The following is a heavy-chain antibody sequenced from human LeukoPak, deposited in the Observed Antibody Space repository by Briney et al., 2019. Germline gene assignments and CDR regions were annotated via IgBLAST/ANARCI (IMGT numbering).Heavy chain of an antibody. V-gene: IGHV4-39*01. CDR2: IYYSGNT. CDR3: ATSSFGEPFYMDV. D-gene: IGHD3-10*01. Sequence: PSETLSLTCTVSGGSISSSNYYWAWIRQPPGKGLERIGSIYYSGNTYYNPSLKSRVTISIDTSKNQFSLKLTSVTAADTAVYYCATSSFGEPFYMDVWGNGTTVTISS. J-gene: IGHJ6*03. CDR1: GGSISSSNYY.